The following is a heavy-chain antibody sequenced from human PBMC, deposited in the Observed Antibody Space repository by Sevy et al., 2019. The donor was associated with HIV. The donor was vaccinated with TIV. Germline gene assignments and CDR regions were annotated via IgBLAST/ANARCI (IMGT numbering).Heavy chain of an antibody. J-gene: IGHJ4*02. Sequence: SETLSLTCTVSGGSISSGGYYWTWIHQHPGKGLEWIGYIYYTGNTYSTPSLKSRVTISVDTSKNQFSLKLTSVTAADTAVYYCARDRGGYGDYDYWGQGTLVTVSS. D-gene: IGHD4-17*01. CDR3: ARDRGGYGDYDY. CDR1: GGSISSGGYY. V-gene: IGHV4-31*03. CDR2: IYYTGNT.